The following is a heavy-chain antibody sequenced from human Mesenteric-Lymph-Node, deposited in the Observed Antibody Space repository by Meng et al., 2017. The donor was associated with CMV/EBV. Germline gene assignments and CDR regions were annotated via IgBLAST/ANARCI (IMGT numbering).Heavy chain of an antibody. CDR3: ATFTIFGVVRNYYYYGMDV. CDR2: IYYSGST. J-gene: IGHJ6*02. CDR1: GGSISSGGYY. Sequence: SETLSLTCTVSGGSISSGGYYWSRNRQHPGKGLEWIGYIYYSGSTYYNPSLKSRVTISVDTSKNQFSLKLSSVTAADTAVYYCATFTIFGVVRNYYYYGMDVWGQGTTVTVSS. V-gene: IGHV4-31*03. D-gene: IGHD3-3*01.